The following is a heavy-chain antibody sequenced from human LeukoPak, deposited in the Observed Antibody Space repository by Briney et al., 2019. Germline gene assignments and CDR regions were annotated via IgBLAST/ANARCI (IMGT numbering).Heavy chain of an antibody. V-gene: IGHV3-23*01. CDR1: GFTFSSYA. Sequence: GESLRLSCAASGFTFSSYAMSWVRQAPGKGLEWVSAISGSGGSTYYADSVKGRFTISRDNSKNTLYLQMNSLRAEDTAVYYCAKKEAAAGTVDYWGQGTLVTVSS. D-gene: IGHD6-13*01. CDR2: ISGSGGST. CDR3: AKKEAAAGTVDY. J-gene: IGHJ4*02.